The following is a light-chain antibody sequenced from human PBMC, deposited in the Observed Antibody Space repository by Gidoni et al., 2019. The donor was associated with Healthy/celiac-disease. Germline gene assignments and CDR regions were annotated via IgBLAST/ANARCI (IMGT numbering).Light chain of an antibody. CDR2: KAS. CDR3: QQYNSYSSGT. CDR1: QSISSW. J-gene: IGKJ1*01. V-gene: IGKV1-5*03. Sequence: DIQMTQSPSTLSASVGDRVTITFRASQSISSWLAWYQQKPGKAPKLLIYKASSLESGVPSRFSGSGSGTEFTLTISSLQPDDFATYYCQQYNSYSSGTFGQGTKVEIK.